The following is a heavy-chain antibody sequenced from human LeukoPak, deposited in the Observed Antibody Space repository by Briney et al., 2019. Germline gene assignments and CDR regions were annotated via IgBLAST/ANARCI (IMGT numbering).Heavy chain of an antibody. Sequence: SETLSLTCTVSGGSISGHYWSWIRQPPGKGLEWIGYIYYSGSTNYNPSLKSRVTISVDTSKNQFSLKLSSVTAADTAVYYCASSQWLSDFGYWGQGTLVTVSS. V-gene: IGHV4-59*11. CDR2: IYYSGST. CDR3: ASSQWLSDFGY. D-gene: IGHD6-19*01. CDR1: GGSISGHY. J-gene: IGHJ4*02.